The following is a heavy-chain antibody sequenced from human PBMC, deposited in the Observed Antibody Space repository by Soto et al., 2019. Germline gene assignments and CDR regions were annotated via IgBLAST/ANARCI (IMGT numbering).Heavy chain of an antibody. CDR2: IYYTGNT. J-gene: IGHJ4*02. CDR3: ARGFGSGSYYNAD. D-gene: IGHD3-10*01. Sequence: PSETLSLTCTVTGGSISTYYWSWIRQPPGKGLEWIGYIYYTGNTNYNPSLKSRVTISVDTSRNQFSLKLSSVTAADTAVYYCARGFGSGSYYNADWGQGTLVTVSS. V-gene: IGHV4-59*08. CDR1: GGSISTYY.